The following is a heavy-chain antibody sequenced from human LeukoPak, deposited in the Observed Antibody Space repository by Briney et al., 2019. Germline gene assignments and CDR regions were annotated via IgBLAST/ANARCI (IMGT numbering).Heavy chain of an antibody. Sequence: ASVKVSCKASGYTFTSYYMHWVRQAPGQGLEWMGIINPSGGSTSYAQKFQGRVTMTSDTSTSTVYMELSSLKSEDTAVCYCARRNILYFDYWGQGTLVTVSS. D-gene: IGHD2/OR15-2a*01. J-gene: IGHJ4*02. CDR3: ARRNILYFDY. V-gene: IGHV1-46*01. CDR2: INPSGGST. CDR1: GYTFTSYY.